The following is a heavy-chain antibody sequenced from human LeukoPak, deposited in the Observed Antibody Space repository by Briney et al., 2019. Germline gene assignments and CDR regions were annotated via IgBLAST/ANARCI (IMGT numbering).Heavy chain of an antibody. CDR3: ARGPQDYPEQFDY. D-gene: IGHD1/OR15-1a*01. CDR1: GGSINNYQ. CDR2: IYNTGST. J-gene: IGHJ4*02. Sequence: SETLSLTCTVSGGSINNYQWSWIRQPAGKGLEWIGRIYNTGSTNYNPSLKSRVTMSMDTSKSQFSLKLRSVTAADTAVYYCARGPQDYPEQFDYWGQGNLVTVSS. V-gene: IGHV4-4*07.